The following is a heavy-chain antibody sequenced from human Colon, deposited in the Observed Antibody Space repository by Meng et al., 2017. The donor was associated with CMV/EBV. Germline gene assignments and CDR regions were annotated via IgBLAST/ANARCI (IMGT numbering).Heavy chain of an antibody. CDR3: ARDIKSYDFWSGYRHLDP. V-gene: IGHV3-30-3*01. Sequence: GESLKISCAASGFTFSSYAIHWVRQAPGKGLEWVAVISYDGSNKYYAASVKGRFIISRDNANNSLYLQMNGLRAEDTAVYYCARDIKSYDFWSGYRHLDPWGQGTRVTVSS. CDR2: ISYDGSNK. D-gene: IGHD3-3*01. CDR1: GFTFSSYA. J-gene: IGHJ5*02.